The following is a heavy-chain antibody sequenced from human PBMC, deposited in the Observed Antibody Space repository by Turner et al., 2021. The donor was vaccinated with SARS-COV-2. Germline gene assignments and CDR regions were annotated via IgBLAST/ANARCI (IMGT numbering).Heavy chain of an antibody. D-gene: IGHD3-16*01. CDR1: GFTFSSDW. J-gene: IGHJ3*02. V-gene: IGHV3-7*01. CDR2: IKQEGSEK. Sequence: EVQLVESGGGLVQPGGSLRLSCAASGFTFSSDWMSWVRQAPGKGPEWVANIKQEGSEKYYVDSVKCRFTISRDNAKNSLYLQMSSLRAEDTAVYYCARVSGAAVWGNYAFDIWGQGTMVTVSS. CDR3: ARVSGAAVWGNYAFDI.